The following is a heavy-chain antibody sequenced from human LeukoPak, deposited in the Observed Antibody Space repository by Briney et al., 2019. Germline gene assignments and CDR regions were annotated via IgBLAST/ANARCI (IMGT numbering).Heavy chain of an antibody. CDR2: ISGSGYST. CDR1: GFTFSSYA. Sequence: GGSLRLPCAASGFTFSSYAVSWVRQAPGKGLEWVSVISGSGYSTYYADSVKGRFTISRDNSKNTLYLQMNSLRAEDTAVYFCAKDRSGSTAEYFQHWGQGTLVTVSS. D-gene: IGHD3-10*01. V-gene: IGHV3-23*01. J-gene: IGHJ1*01. CDR3: AKDRSGSTAEYFQH.